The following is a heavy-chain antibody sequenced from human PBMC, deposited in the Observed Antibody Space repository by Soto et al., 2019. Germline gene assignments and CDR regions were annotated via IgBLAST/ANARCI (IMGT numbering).Heavy chain of an antibody. V-gene: IGHV5-10-1*01. J-gene: IGHJ4*02. Sequence: GESLKISCKGSGYSFTSYWISWVRQMPGKGLEWMGRIDPSDSYTNYSPSFQGHVTISADKSISTAYLQWSSLEASDTAMYYCASSYYYDSSGSNGLDYWGQGTLVTVSS. D-gene: IGHD3-22*01. CDR2: IDPSDSYT. CDR1: GYSFTSYW. CDR3: ASSYYYDSSGSNGLDY.